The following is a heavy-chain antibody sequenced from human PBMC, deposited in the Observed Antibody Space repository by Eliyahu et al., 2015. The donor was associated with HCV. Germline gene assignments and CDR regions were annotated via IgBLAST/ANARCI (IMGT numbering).Heavy chain of an antibody. J-gene: IGHJ4*02. CDR2: IIPILGIA. CDR3: ARAPRSGSFPWDY. CDR1: GGTFSSYT. V-gene: IGHV1-69*02. Sequence: EVKKPGSSVKVSCKASGGTFSSYTISWVRQAPGQGLEWMGRIIPILGIANYAQKFQGRVTITADKSTSTAYMELSSLRSEDTAVYYCARAPRSGSFPWDYWGQGTLVTV. D-gene: IGHD1-26*01.